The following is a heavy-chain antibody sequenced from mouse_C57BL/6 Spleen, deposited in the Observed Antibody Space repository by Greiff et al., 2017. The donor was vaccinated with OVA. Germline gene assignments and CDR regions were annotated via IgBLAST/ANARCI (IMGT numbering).Heavy chain of an antibody. J-gene: IGHJ4*01. Sequence: EVQLVESGGGLVQPKGSLKLSCAASGFSFNTYAMNWVRQAPGKGLEWVARIRSKSNNYATYYADSVKDRFTISRDDSESMLYLQMNNLKTEDTAMYYCVRLRYYSKLGYAMDYWGQGTSVTVSS. CDR3: VRLRYYSKLGYAMDY. CDR2: IRSKSNNYAT. D-gene: IGHD2-5*01. CDR1: GFSFNTYA. V-gene: IGHV10-1*01.